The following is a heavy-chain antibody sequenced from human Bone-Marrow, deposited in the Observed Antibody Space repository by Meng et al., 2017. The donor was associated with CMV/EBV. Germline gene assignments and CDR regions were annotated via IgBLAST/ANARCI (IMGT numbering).Heavy chain of an antibody. CDR3: AREGSSDAFDI. CDR1: GFTFSSYA. Sequence: GGSLRLSCAASGFTFSSYAMHWVRQAPGKGLEWVAVISYDGSNKYYADSVKGRFTISRDNSKNTVYLQMNSLRAEDTAVYYCAREGSSDAFDIWGQGTMVTVSS. J-gene: IGHJ3*02. V-gene: IGHV3-30-3*01. CDR2: ISYDGSNK.